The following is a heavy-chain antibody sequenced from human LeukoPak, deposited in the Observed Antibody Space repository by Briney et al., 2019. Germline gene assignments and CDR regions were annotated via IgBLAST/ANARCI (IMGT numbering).Heavy chain of an antibody. J-gene: IGHJ4*02. V-gene: IGHV1-46*01. Sequence: ASVKVSCKASGYTFTSYYMHWVRQAPGQGLVWMGIINPSGGSTSYAQKFQGRVTMTRDTSTSTVYMELSSLRSEDTAVYYCARGGDIVVVPAAFDYWGQGTLVTVSS. CDR1: GYTFTSYY. CDR2: INPSGGST. CDR3: ARGGDIVVVPAAFDY. D-gene: IGHD2-2*01.